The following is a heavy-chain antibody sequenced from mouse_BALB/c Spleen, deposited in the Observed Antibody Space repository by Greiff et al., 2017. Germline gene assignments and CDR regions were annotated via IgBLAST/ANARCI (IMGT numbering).Heavy chain of an antibody. Sequence: EVHLVESGGGLVKPGGSLKLSCAASGFAFSSYDMSWVRQTPEKRLEWVAYISSGGGSTYYPDTVKGRFTISRDNAKNTLYLQMSSLKSEDTAMYYCARHVTAEGYYYAMDYWGQGTSVTVSS. CDR1: GFAFSSYD. CDR2: ISSGGGST. V-gene: IGHV5-12-1*01. CDR3: ARHVTAEGYYYAMDY. D-gene: IGHD1-2*01. J-gene: IGHJ4*01.